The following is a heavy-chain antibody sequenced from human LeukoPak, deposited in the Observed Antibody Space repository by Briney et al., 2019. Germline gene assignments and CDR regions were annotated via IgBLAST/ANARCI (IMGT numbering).Heavy chain of an antibody. J-gene: IGHJ6*02. D-gene: IGHD3-3*01. V-gene: IGHV1-8*01. CDR1: GYTFTSYD. CDR2: MNPNSGNT. Sequence: ASVKVSCKASGYTFTSYDINWVRQATGQGLEWMGWMNPNSGNTGYAQKFQGRVTMTRNTSISTAYMELSSLRSEDTAVYYCARLRHITIFGGMDVWGQGTTVTVSS. CDR3: ARLRHITIFGGMDV.